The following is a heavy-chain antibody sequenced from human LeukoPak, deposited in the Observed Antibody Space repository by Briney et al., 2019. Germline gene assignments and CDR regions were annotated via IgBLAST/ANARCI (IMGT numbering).Heavy chain of an antibody. V-gene: IGHV5-51*01. Sequence: GESLKISCKGSGYSFTSYWTGWVRQMPGKGLEWMGIIYPGDFDTRYSPSFQGQVTISADKSISTAYLQWSSLKASDTAMYYCARFGYCSSTSCYPTMDVWGKGTTVTVSS. CDR2: IYPGDFDT. CDR3: ARFGYCSSTSCYPTMDV. D-gene: IGHD2-2*03. CDR1: GYSFTSYW. J-gene: IGHJ6*04.